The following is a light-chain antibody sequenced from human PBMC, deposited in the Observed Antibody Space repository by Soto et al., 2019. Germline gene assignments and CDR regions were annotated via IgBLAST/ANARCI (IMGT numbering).Light chain of an antibody. V-gene: IGLV2-8*01. Sequence: QSALTQPPSASGSPGQSVTISCTGTSSDVGGYNYVSWYQQHPGKAPKLMIYEVTQRPSGVPNRFSGSKSGNTASLTVSGLQAEDEADYYCNSYAASGNRWVFGGGTKLTVL. CDR2: EVT. CDR3: NSYAASGNRWV. J-gene: IGLJ3*02. CDR1: SSDVGGYNY.